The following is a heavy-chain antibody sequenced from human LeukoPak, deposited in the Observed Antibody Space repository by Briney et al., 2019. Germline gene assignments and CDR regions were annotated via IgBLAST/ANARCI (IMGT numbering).Heavy chain of an antibody. V-gene: IGHV3-23*01. CDR1: GFTFDNYA. CDR3: AKGLGYCSGGSCHLYFDY. J-gene: IGHJ4*02. Sequence: GGSLRLSCAASGFTFDNYAMSWVRQAPGKGLEWVSAIGGSGGSTYYADSVKGRFTISRDNSKNTLYLQMNSLRAEDTAVYYCAKGLGYCSGGSCHLYFDYWGQGTLVTVSS. CDR2: IGGSGGST. D-gene: IGHD2-15*01.